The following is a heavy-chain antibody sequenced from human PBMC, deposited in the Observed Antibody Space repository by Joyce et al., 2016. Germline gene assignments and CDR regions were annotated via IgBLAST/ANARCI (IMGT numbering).Heavy chain of an antibody. CDR2: IGASVGGR. J-gene: IGHJ3*01. CDR3: ARAMTVVVAYTLRDGFDV. V-gene: IGHV3-23*04. CDR1: QNRPHNYV. Sequence: EIQLEESGGTLVHPGGSLSLSCRVSQNRPHNYVMAWVRQVPVNCLEWVSAIGASVGGRYYAYSVKGRFTVSRDNSKNMMYLQMTSLQTEDTAIYYCARAMTVVVAYTLRDGFDVWGRGTMVAVSS. D-gene: IGHD2-15*01.